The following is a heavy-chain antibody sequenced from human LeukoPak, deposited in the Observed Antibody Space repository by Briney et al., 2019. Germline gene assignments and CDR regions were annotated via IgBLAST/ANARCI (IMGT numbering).Heavy chain of an antibody. CDR2: IYWNDDM. CDR3: AHRRYSGSFFDY. V-gene: IGHV2-5*01. CDR1: GFSLSTSGVG. D-gene: IGHD1-26*01. J-gene: IGHJ4*02. Sequence: SGPTLVKPTQTLTLTCTFSGFSLSTSGVGVGWIRQPPGKALEWLALIYWNDDMRYSPSLKNRLTITKDTSKNQVVLTMTNMDPEDTATHYCAHRRYSGSFFDYWGQGTLVTVSS.